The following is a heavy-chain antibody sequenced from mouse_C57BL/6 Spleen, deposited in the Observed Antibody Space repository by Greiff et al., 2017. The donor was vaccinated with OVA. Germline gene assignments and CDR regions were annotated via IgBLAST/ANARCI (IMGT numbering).Heavy chain of an antibody. CDR1: GYTFTDYY. CDR3: ASIPHYYGSSPWFAY. CDR2: IYPGSGNT. Sequence: VHLVESGAELVRPGASVKLSCKASGYTFTDYYINWVKQRPGQGLEWIARIYPGSGNTYYNEKFKGKATLTAEKSSSTAYMQLSSLTSEDSAVYCGASIPHYYGSSPWFAYWGQGTLVTVSA. J-gene: IGHJ3*01. V-gene: IGHV1-76*01. D-gene: IGHD1-1*01.